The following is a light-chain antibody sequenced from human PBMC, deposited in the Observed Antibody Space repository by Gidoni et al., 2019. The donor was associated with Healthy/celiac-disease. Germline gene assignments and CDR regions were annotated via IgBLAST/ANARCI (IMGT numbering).Light chain of an antibody. Sequence: EIVMTQSPATLSVSPGERATLSCRASQSVSSNLAWYQQKPGQAPRLLIYGASTRATGIPARFSGSGSGTEFTLTISILQSEAFAVYYCQQYNNWLSWTFXQXTKVXIK. J-gene: IGKJ1*01. V-gene: IGKV3-15*01. CDR3: QQYNNWLSWT. CDR1: QSVSSN. CDR2: GAS.